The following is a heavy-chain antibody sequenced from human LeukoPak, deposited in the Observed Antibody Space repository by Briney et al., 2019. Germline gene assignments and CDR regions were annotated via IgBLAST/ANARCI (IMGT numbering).Heavy chain of an antibody. CDR1: GGSFSGYY. Sequence: PSETLSLTCAVYGGSFSGYYWSWIRQPPGKGLEWIGEINHSGSTNYNPSLKSRVTISVDTSKNQFSLKLSSVTAADTAVYYCARGALADYAWGSYRYTIFNWFDPWGQGTLVTVSS. CDR2: INHSGST. V-gene: IGHV4-34*01. CDR3: ARGALADYAWGSYRYTIFNWFDP. D-gene: IGHD3-16*02. J-gene: IGHJ5*02.